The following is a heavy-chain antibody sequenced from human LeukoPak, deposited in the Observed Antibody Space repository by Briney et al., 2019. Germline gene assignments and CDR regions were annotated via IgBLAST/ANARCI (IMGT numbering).Heavy chain of an antibody. CDR2: ISYDGSNK. CDR3: AKSEQWLVVGAFDI. Sequence: GESLRLSCAASGFTFSSYGMHWVRQAPGKGLEWVAVISYDGSNKYYADSVKGRFTISRDNSKNTLYLQMNSLGAEDTAVYYCAKSEQWLVVGAFDIWGQGTMVTVSS. CDR1: GFTFSSYG. V-gene: IGHV3-30*18. D-gene: IGHD6-19*01. J-gene: IGHJ3*02.